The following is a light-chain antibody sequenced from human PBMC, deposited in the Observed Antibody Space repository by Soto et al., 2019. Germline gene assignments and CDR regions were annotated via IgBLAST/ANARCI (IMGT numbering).Light chain of an antibody. CDR1: SSDVGGYNY. CDR2: DVS. CDR3: CSYAGSPYV. Sequence: HSALTQPRSVSGSPGQSVTISCTGTSSDVGGYNYVSWYQQHPGKAPKLMIYDVSKRPSGVPDRFSGSKSGNTASLTISGLQAEDEADYYCCSYAGSPYVFGTGNKVTVL. J-gene: IGLJ1*01. V-gene: IGLV2-11*01.